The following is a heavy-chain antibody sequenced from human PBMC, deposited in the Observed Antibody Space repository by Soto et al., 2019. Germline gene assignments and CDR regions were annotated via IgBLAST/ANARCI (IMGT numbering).Heavy chain of an antibody. CDR3: ANAPPSYCSGGSCYGDAFDI. Sequence: GGSLRLSCAASGFTFSSYAMSWVRQAPGKGLEWVSAISGSGGSTYYADSVKGRFTISRDNSKNTLYLQMNSLRAEDTAVYYCANAPPSYCSGGSCYGDAFDIWGQGTMVTVSS. J-gene: IGHJ3*02. CDR2: ISGSGGST. D-gene: IGHD2-15*01. V-gene: IGHV3-23*01. CDR1: GFTFSSYA.